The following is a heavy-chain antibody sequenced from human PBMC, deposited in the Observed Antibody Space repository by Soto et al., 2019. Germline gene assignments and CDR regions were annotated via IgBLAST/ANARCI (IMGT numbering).Heavy chain of an antibody. CDR3: ARESRDFYYYYLDV. J-gene: IGHJ6*03. CDR1: GGSISSGGYY. CDR2: IYYTGST. Sequence: PSEPLSLTCTVSGGSISSGGYYWSWIRQHPGKGLEWIGYIYYTGSTYYNPSLKSRVTISVDTSKNQFSLQLSSVTAADSAVYYCARESRDFYYYYLDVWGKGTTVTV. V-gene: IGHV4-31*03.